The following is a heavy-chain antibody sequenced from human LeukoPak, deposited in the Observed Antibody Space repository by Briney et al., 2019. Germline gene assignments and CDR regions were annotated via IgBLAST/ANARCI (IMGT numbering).Heavy chain of an antibody. CDR1: GGSISSYY. CDR3: ARREDTAMVLDY. D-gene: IGHD5-18*01. CDR2: IYYSGST. Sequence: SETLSLTCTVSGGSISSYYWSWIRQPPGKELEWIGYIYYSGSTNYNPSLKSRVTISVDTSKNQFSLKLSSVTAADTAVYYCARREDTAMVLDYWGQGTLVTVSS. J-gene: IGHJ4*02. V-gene: IGHV4-59*01.